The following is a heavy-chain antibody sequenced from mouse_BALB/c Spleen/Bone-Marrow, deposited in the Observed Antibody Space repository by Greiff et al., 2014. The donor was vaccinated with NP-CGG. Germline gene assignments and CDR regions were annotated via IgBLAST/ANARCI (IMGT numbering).Heavy chain of an antibody. J-gene: IGHJ3*01. CDR2: ILPGSGST. CDR3: ARELGLRLAY. CDR1: GYTFSSYW. V-gene: IGHV1-9*01. Sequence: QVQLQQSGAELMKPGASVKISCKTSGYTFSSYWIEWVKQRPGHGLEWIGEILPGSGSTNSNEKFKGKATFTADTSPNTAYMQLSSLTSEDSAVYYCARELGLRLAYWGQGTLVTVSA. D-gene: IGHD3-1*01.